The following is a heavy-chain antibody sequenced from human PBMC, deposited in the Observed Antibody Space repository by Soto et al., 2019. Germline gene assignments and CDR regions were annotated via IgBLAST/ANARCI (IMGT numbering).Heavy chain of an antibody. J-gene: IGHJ4*02. V-gene: IGHV1-18*01. CDR1: GGTFSNYS. CDR2: ISPYNGNT. D-gene: IGHD3-10*01. Sequence: ASVKVSCKASGGTFSNYSISWVRQAPGQGLEWMGWISPYNGNTNYAQKFQGRVTMTTDTSTSTAYMELRSLRSDDTAVYYCASDYDSGRSPPAYWGQGTLVTVSS. CDR3: ASDYDSGRSPPAY.